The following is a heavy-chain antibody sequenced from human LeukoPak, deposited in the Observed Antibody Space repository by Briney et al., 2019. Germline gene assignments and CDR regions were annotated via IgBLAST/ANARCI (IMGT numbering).Heavy chain of an antibody. CDR3: ARLWGPDYYDSSGYYSDSSYTFDY. D-gene: IGHD3-22*01. J-gene: IGHJ4*02. CDR2: IYTSGST. CDR1: GGSISSYY. V-gene: IGHV4-4*07. Sequence: KASETLSLTCTVSGGSISSYYWSWIRQPAGKGLEWIGRIYTSGSTNYNPSLKSRVTMSVDTSKNQFSLKLSSVTAADTAVYYCARLWGPDYYDSSGYYSDSSYTFDYWGQGTLVTVSS.